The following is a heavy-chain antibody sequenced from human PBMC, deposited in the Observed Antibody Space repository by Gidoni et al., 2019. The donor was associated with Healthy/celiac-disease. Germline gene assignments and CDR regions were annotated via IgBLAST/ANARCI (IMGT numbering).Heavy chain of an antibody. CDR3: ARLELPEDAFDI. V-gene: IGHV4-39*01. CDR1: GCSLSSSSYY. Sequence: QLQLQESGPGLVKPSETLSLTCTVSGCSLSSSSYYWGWIRQPPGKGLELIGSIYYSGSTYYNPSLKSRVTISVDTPKNQFSLKLSSVTAADTAVYYCARLELPEDAFDIWGQGTMVTVSS. D-gene: IGHD1-7*01. J-gene: IGHJ3*02. CDR2: IYYSGST.